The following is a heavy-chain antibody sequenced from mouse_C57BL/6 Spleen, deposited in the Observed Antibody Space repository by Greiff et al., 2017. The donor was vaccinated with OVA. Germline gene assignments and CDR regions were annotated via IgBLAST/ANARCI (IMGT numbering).Heavy chain of an antibody. J-gene: IGHJ4*01. CDR2: IYPGDGDT. V-gene: IGHV1-82*01. CDR3: ARGGGFYDGYYDYAMDY. Sequence: QVQLKESGPELVKPGASVKISCKASGYAFSSSWMNWVKQRPGKGLEWIGRIYPGDGDTNYNGKFKGKATLTADKSSSTAYMQLSSLTSEDSAVYFCARGGGFYDGYYDYAMDYWGQGTSVTVSS. D-gene: IGHD2-3*01. CDR1: GYAFSSSW.